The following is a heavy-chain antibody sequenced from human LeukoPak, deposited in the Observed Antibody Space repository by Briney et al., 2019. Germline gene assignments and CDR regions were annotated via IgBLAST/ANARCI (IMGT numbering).Heavy chain of an antibody. CDR3: ARDRGLYGTMVRGVKYAFDY. CDR1: GFTFSSYS. J-gene: IGHJ4*02. CDR2: ISSSSSTI. Sequence: GSLRLSCAASGFTFSSYSMNWVRQAPGKGLEWVSYISSSSSTIYYADSVKGRFTISRDNAKNSLYLQMNSLRDEDTAVYYCARDRGLYGTMVRGVKYAFDYWGQGTLVTVSS. V-gene: IGHV3-48*02. D-gene: IGHD3-10*01.